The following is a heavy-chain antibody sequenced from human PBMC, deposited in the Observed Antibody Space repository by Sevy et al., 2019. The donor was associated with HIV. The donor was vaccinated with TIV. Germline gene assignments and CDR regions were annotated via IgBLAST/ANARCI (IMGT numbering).Heavy chain of an antibody. CDR3: AKDLPTNRNSGTYYDY. J-gene: IGHJ4*02. V-gene: IGHV3-23*01. D-gene: IGHD1-26*01. CDR1: GYTFSNYV. Sequence: GGSLRLSCAASGYTFSNYVMTWVRHSPGKGLEWVASIRGSGDRTFYADSVKGRFTISRDNSKNTLYLQMNSLRAEDTAVYYCAKDLPTNRNSGTYYDYWGQGTLVTVSS. CDR2: IRGSGDRT.